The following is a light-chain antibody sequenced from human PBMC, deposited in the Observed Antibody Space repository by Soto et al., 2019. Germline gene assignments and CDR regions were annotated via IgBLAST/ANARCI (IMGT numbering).Light chain of an antibody. CDR3: QQDNSFPLT. CDR2: AAS. CDR1: QGISRW. Sequence: DIQMTQLPSSMSASVGDRVTITCRASQGISRWLAWYHQKPGKAPNLLIYAASTLHSGVPSRFRGSGSGTDFTLTICSLQPEDCGTYYCQQDNSFPLTGGPGTKVDMK. J-gene: IGKJ3*01. V-gene: IGKV1-12*01.